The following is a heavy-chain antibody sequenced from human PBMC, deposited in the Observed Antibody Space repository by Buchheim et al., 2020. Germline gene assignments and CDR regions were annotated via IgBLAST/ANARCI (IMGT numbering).Heavy chain of an antibody. V-gene: IGHV3-30*04. CDR3: ASHSKAVAGTGGDFDY. Sequence: QVQLVESGGGVVQPGRSLRLSCAASGFTFSSYAMHWVRQAPGKGLEWVAVISYDGSNKYYADSVKGRFTISRDNSTNTLYLQMNSLRAEDTAVYYCASHSKAVAGTGGDFDYWGQGTL. CDR1: GFTFSSYA. CDR2: ISYDGSNK. J-gene: IGHJ4*02. D-gene: IGHD6-19*01.